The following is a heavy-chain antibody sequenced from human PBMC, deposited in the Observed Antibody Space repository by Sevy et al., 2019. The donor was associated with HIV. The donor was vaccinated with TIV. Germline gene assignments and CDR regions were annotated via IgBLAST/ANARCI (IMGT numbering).Heavy chain of an antibody. Sequence: ASVKVACKASGFTFTTFAIHWVRQAPGRGPEWMGWINGGNGNTRYSETFRGRVSITRDTFATTVFMELSSLRFEDTAVYSCARERGSIKSFDLWGQGSLVTVSS. CDR1: GFTFTTFA. V-gene: IGHV1-3*01. CDR2: INGGNGNT. J-gene: IGHJ4*02. D-gene: IGHD3-3*02. CDR3: ARERGSIKSFDL.